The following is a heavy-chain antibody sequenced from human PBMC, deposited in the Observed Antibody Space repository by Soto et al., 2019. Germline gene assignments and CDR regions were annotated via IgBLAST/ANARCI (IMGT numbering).Heavy chain of an antibody. CDR2: LSGSSGNA. CDR3: AREMAGLGGEYDY. V-gene: IGHV1-18*01. Sequence: QVQLVQSGAEVKNPGASVKVSCKTSGYTFTKYGVGWVRQAPGQGLELMGWLSGSSGNANYAEKVQGRITLTTDTSTSTAYIELRSLRSDDTAVYYCAREMAGLGGEYDYWGQGTLVTVSS. J-gene: IGHJ4*02. D-gene: IGHD3-16*01. CDR1: GYTFTKYG.